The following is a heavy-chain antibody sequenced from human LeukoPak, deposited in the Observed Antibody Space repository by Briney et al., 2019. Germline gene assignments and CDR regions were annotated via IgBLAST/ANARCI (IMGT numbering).Heavy chain of an antibody. J-gene: IGHJ4*02. Sequence: KPSETLSLTCAVYGESFSGYYWSWIRHPPGKGLEWIGEINHSGSTNYNPSLKSRVTISVDTSKNEFSLKLSSVTAADTAVYYCARVSVAFDYWGQGTLVTVSS. V-gene: IGHV4-34*01. D-gene: IGHD6-19*01. CDR1: GESFSGYY. CDR2: INHSGST. CDR3: ARVSVAFDY.